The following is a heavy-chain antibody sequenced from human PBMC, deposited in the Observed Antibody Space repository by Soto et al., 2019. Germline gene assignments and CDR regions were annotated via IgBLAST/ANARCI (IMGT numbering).Heavy chain of an antibody. CDR1: GGSISSYY. D-gene: IGHD2-15*01. CDR2: IYYSGST. Sequence: PSETLSLTCTVSGGSISSYYWSWIRQPPGKGLEWIGYIYYSGSTNYNPSLKSRVTISVDTSKNQFSLKLSSVTAADTAVYYCARDSVGGSSCFDYWGQGTLVTVSS. V-gene: IGHV4-59*01. J-gene: IGHJ4*02. CDR3: ARDSVGGSSCFDY.